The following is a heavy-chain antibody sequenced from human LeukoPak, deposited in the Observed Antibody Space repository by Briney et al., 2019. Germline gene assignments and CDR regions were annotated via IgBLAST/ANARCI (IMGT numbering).Heavy chain of an antibody. D-gene: IGHD3-3*01. CDR1: GGSFSGYY. CDR3: ARGPRYYDFWTTPWDAFDI. CDR2: INHSGST. Sequence: PSETLSLTCAVYGGSFSGYYWSWIRQPPGEGLEWIGEINHSGSTNYNPSLKSRVTISVDTSKNQFSLKLSSVTAADTAVYYCARGPRYYDFWTTPWDAFDIWGQGTMVTVSS. J-gene: IGHJ3*02. V-gene: IGHV4-34*01.